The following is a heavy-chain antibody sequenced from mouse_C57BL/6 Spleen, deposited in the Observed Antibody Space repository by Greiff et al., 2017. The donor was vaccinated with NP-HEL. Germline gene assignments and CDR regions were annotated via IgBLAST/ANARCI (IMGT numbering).Heavy chain of an antibody. D-gene: IGHD1-1*01. Sequence: QVQLQQPGAELVRPGSSVKLSCKASGYTFTSYWMHWVKQRPIQGLEWIGNIDPSDSETHSNPQFKDTATLTVDKSSSTAYMQLSSLTSEDSAVYYCARKGTTVVADYAMDYWGQGTSVTVSS. CDR1: GYTFTSYW. CDR2: IDPSDSET. J-gene: IGHJ4*01. V-gene: IGHV1-52*01. CDR3: ARKGTTVVADYAMDY.